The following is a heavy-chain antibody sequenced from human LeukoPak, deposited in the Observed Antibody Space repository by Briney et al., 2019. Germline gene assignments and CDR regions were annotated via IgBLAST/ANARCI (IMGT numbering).Heavy chain of an antibody. D-gene: IGHD5-12*01. CDR1: GFTFSSYA. V-gene: IGHV3-23*01. Sequence: PGRSLRLSCAASGFTFSSYAMSWVRQAPGKGLEWVSAISGSGGSTYYADSVKGRFTISRDNSKNTLYLQMNSLRAEDTAVYYCAKAVTDYSGYDLNDYWGQGTLVTVSS. CDR2: ISGSGGST. CDR3: AKAVTDYSGYDLNDY. J-gene: IGHJ4*02.